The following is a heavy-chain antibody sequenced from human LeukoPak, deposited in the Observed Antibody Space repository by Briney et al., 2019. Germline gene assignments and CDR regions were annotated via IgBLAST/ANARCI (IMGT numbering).Heavy chain of an antibody. CDR2: ISYDGSNK. V-gene: IGHV3-30-3*01. J-gene: IGHJ3*02. D-gene: IGHD3-22*01. Sequence: QPGRSLRLSCAASGFTFSSYAMHWVRQAPGKGLEWVAVISYDGSNKYYADSVKGRFTISRDNSKNTLYLQMNSLGAEDTAVYYCARAVTYYYDSWNAFDIWGQGTMVTVSS. CDR3: ARAVTYYYDSWNAFDI. CDR1: GFTFSSYA.